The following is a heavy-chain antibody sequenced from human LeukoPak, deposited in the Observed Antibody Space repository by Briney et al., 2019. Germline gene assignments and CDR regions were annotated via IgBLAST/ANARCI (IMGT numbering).Heavy chain of an antibody. Sequence: GGSLRLSCTVSGFTVSSDSMSWVRQAPGKGLEWVSFIYSGGSTHYSDSVKGRFTISRDNSKNTLYLQMNSLRAEDTAVYYCARRAGAYSHPYDYWGQGTLVTISS. CDR1: GFTVSSDS. D-gene: IGHD4/OR15-4a*01. J-gene: IGHJ4*02. V-gene: IGHV3-53*01. CDR3: ARRAGAYSHPYDY. CDR2: IYSGGST.